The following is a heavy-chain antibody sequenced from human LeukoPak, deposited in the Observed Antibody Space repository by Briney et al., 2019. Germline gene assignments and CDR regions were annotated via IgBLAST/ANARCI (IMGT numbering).Heavy chain of an antibody. J-gene: IGHJ3*02. CDR2: INPSGGST. Sequence: ASVKVSCTASGYTFTSYYMHWVRQAPGQGLEWMGIINPSGGSTSYAQKFQGRVTMTRDMSTSTVYMELSSLRSEDTAVYYCAKSANRWLQPGAFDIWGQGTMVTVSS. CDR3: AKSANRWLQPGAFDI. D-gene: IGHD5-24*01. CDR1: GYTFTSYY. V-gene: IGHV1-46*01.